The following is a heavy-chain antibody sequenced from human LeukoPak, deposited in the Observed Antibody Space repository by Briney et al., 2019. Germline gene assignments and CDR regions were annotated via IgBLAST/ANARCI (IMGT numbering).Heavy chain of an antibody. V-gene: IGHV3-13*01. CDR3: ARKSYCSSTSCYGSYWYFDL. CDR1: GSTFSSYD. CDR2: IGTAGDT. J-gene: IGHJ2*01. Sequence: GGSMRLSCAASGSTFSSYDMHWVRQATGKGLEWVSDIGTAGDTYYPGSVKGRFTISRENAKNSLYLQMNSLRAGDTAVYYCARKSYCSSTSCYGSYWYFDLGGRGTLVTVSS. D-gene: IGHD2-2*01.